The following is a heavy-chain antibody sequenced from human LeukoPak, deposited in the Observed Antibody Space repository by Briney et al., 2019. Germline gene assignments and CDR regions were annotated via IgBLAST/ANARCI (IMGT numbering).Heavy chain of an antibody. V-gene: IGHV4-34*01. J-gene: IGHJ5*02. D-gene: IGHD2/OR15-2a*01. CDR1: GGSFSGYY. Sequence: SETLSLTCAVYGGSFSGYYWSWIRQPPGEGLEWIREINHSGNTNFNPSLKSRVTISVDTSKNQISLKLNSVTAADTAIFYCARRFNRGWFDPWGQGTLVTVSS. CDR2: INHSGNT. CDR3: ARRFNRGWFDP.